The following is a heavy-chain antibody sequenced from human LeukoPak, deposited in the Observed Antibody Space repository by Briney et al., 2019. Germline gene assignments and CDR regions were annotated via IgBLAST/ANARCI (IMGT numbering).Heavy chain of an antibody. J-gene: IGHJ4*02. CDR2: ISPDGDFK. Sequence: GESLRLSCAAAGFTFRSSWMHWVRQVPGQGLVWVSHISPDGDFKDYADSVKGRSIISRDNAKNTLFLQMNRLRAEDTALYFCARDLSFSPDYWGQGTLVTVSS. V-gene: IGHV3-74*01. CDR1: GFTFRSSW. CDR3: ARDLSFSPDY.